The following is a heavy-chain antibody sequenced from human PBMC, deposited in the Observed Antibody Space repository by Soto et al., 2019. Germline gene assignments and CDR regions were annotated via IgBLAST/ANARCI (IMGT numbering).Heavy chain of an antibody. Sequence: GESLKISCKGSGYSFTSYWIGWVRQMPGKGLEWMGIIYPGDSDTRYSPSFQGQVTISADKSISTAYLQWSSLKASDTAMYYCARSSNYDILTGYPTHFDYWGQGTLVTVSS. CDR3: ARSSNYDILTGYPTHFDY. V-gene: IGHV5-51*01. CDR2: IYPGDSDT. CDR1: GYSFTSYW. J-gene: IGHJ4*02. D-gene: IGHD3-9*01.